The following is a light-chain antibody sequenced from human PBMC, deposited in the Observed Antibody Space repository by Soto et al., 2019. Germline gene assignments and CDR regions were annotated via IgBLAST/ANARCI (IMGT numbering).Light chain of an antibody. CDR2: GAS. CDR3: QQLNTFPPFFT. Sequence: DIQLTQSPSFLSASVGDRVTITCRASQGIRSYLAWYRQRPGKAPELLIYGASTLRPGGASRFSGSGSGTGFTLTISSLQPEDFATYFCQQLNTFPPFFTFGPGTKVDIK. J-gene: IGKJ3*01. V-gene: IGKV1-9*01. CDR1: QGIRSY.